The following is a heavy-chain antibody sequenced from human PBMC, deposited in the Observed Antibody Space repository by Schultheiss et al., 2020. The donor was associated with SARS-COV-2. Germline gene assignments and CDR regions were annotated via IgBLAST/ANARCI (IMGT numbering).Heavy chain of an antibody. CDR2: ISSSSSYT. CDR3: TRHLSRFGEDY. J-gene: IGHJ4*02. V-gene: IGHV3-11*03. Sequence: GGSLRLSCAASGFTFSDYYMSWIRQAPGKGLEWVSYISSSSSYTNYADSVKGRFTISRDNAKNSLYLQMNSLRAEDTAVYYCTRHLSRFGEDYWGQGTLVTVSS. CDR1: GFTFSDYY. D-gene: IGHD3-10*01.